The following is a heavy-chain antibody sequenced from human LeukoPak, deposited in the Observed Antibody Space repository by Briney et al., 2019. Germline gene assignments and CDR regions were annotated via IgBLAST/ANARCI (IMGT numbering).Heavy chain of an antibody. CDR1: GFTFSSYA. D-gene: IGHD3-16*02. V-gene: IGHV3-23*01. J-gene: IGHJ4*02. CDR2: ISGSGGST. CDR3: AKDAIGQYRPYYFDC. Sequence: GGCLRLSCAASGFTFSSYAMSWVRQAPGKGLEWVSAISGSGGSTYYADSVKGRFTISRDNSKNTLYLQMNSLRAEDTAVYYCAKDAIGQYRPYYFDCWGQGTLVTVSS.